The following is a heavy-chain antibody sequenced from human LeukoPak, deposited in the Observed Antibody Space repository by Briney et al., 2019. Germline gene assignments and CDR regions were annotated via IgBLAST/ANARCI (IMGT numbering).Heavy chain of an antibody. J-gene: IGHJ4*02. CDR1: GYTFTGYY. CDR2: INPNSGGT. D-gene: IGHD4-17*01. V-gene: IGHV1-2*02. CDR3: ARLSTVTTSFDY. Sequence: ASVKVSCKASGYTFTGYYMHWVRQAPGQGLEWMGWINPNSGGTNYAQKFQGRVTMTRDTSISTAYMELSRLRSDDTAVYYCARLSTVTTSFDYWGQGTLVTVSS.